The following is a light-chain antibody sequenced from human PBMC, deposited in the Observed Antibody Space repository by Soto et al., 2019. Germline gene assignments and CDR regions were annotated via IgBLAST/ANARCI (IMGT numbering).Light chain of an antibody. J-gene: IGLJ2*01. Sequence: QSALTQPPSASGSPGQSVTISCTGTSSDVGGYNYVSWYQRHPGKAPKLMIYEVSKRPSGVPDRFSGSKSGNTASLTVSGLQAEDEADYYCSSYAGSNNHVLFGGGTKLTVL. CDR3: SSYAGSNNHVL. V-gene: IGLV2-8*01. CDR1: SSDVGGYNY. CDR2: EVS.